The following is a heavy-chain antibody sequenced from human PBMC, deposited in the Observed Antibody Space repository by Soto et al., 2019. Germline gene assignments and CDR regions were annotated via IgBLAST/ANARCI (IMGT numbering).Heavy chain of an antibody. J-gene: IGHJ5*02. CDR2: IIPIFGTA. V-gene: IGHV1-69*12. CDR3: ARGRGYSESYGARYWFDP. Sequence: QVQLVQSGAEVQKPGSSVKVSCKASGGTFSSYAISWVRQAPGQGLEWMGGIIPIFGTANYAQKFQGRVTITADESTSTDYKEMTSLRSEDTAVYYCARGRGYSESYGARYWFDPWGQGTLVTVSS. CDR1: GGTFSSYA. D-gene: IGHD1-26*01.